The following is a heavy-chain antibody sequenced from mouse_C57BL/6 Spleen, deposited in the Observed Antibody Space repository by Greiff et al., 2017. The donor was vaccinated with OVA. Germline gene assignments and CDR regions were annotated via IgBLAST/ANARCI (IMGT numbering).Heavy chain of an antibody. CDR1: AYPSPEFL. D-gene: IGHD1-1*01. J-gene: IGHJ3*01. V-gene: IGHV1-62-2*01. Sequence: VQLQQSGAELVKPGPSLRLSCKVPAYPSPEFLFHWVNQRPGQGLEWIGWFYPGSGSIKYNEKFKDKATLTADKSSSTVYMELSRLTSEDSAVYFCARHEASYYYGFAYWGQGTLVTVSA. CDR2: FYPGSGSI. CDR3: ARHEASYYYGFAY.